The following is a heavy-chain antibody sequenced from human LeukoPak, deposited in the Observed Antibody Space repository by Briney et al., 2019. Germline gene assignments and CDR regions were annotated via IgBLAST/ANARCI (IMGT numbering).Heavy chain of an antibody. CDR1: GGSISSGSYY. CDR3: ARGRDSSGYYYDY. Sequence: SETLSLTCTVSGGSISSGSYYWSWIRQPAGKGLEWIGRIYTSGSTNYNPSLKSRVTISVDTSKNQFSLKLSSVTAADTAVYYCARGRDSSGYYYDYWGQGTLVTVSS. CDR2: IYTSGST. J-gene: IGHJ4*02. V-gene: IGHV4-61*02. D-gene: IGHD3-22*01.